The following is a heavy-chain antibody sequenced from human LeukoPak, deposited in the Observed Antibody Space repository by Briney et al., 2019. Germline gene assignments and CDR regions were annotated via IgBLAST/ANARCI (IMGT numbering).Heavy chain of an antibody. Sequence: ASVKVSCKVSGYTLTELSMHWVRQAPGKGLEWMGGFDPEDGETIYAQKFQGRVTMTEDTSTDTAYMELSSLRSEDTAVYYCATAWELLGGNWFDPWGQGTLVTVSS. CDR2: FDPEDGET. CDR3: ATAWELLGGNWFDP. CDR1: GYTLTELS. J-gene: IGHJ5*02. V-gene: IGHV1-24*01. D-gene: IGHD1-26*01.